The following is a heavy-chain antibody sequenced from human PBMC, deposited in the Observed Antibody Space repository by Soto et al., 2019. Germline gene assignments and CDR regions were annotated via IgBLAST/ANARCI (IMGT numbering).Heavy chain of an antibody. D-gene: IGHD6-19*01. CDR2: IHYEGST. CDR1: GGSITTYY. Sequence: QVQLQESGPGLVKPSETLSLTCTVSGGSITTYYWSWIRQPPGKGLEWIGYIHYEGSTNYNPSLKNRVNILVDTSQIQFTLMLTSVNAAATGLYFCTRRRRNGWYHFDSSGQGTRVPVSS. J-gene: IGHJ4*02. CDR3: TRRRRNGWYHFDS. V-gene: IGHV4-59*01.